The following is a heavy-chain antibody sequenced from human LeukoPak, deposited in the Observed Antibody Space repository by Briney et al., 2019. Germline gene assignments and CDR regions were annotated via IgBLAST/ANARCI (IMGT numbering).Heavy chain of an antibody. D-gene: IGHD5-12*01. Sequence: GGSLRLSCAASGFTVSSNYMNWVRQAPGKGLEWVSYISSSGSTIYSADSVKGRFTISRDNSKNSLYLQMNSLRAEDTAVYYCARGSVESGYGLDYWGQGTLVTVSS. V-gene: IGHV3-48*01. CDR3: ARGSVESGYGLDY. CDR1: GFTVSSNY. J-gene: IGHJ4*02. CDR2: ISSSGSTI.